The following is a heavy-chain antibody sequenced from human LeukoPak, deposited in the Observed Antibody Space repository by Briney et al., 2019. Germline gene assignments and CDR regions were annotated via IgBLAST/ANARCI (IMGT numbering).Heavy chain of an antibody. CDR3: ARGLVRGDYFDY. Sequence: SSETLSLTCTVSGGSISSGDYYWSWIRQPPGKGLEWIGYIYYSGSTYYNPSLKSRVTISVDTSKNQFSLKLSSVTAADTAVYYCARGLVRGDYFDYWGQGTLVTVSS. CDR1: GGSISSGDYY. J-gene: IGHJ4*02. CDR2: IYYSGST. V-gene: IGHV4-30-4*01. D-gene: IGHD3-10*01.